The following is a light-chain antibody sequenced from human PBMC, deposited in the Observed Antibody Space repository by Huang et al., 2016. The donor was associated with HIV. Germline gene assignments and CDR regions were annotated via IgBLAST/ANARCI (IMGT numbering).Light chain of an antibody. V-gene: IGKV3-15*01. CDR2: DTS. J-gene: IGKJ4*01. CDR3: QHYNNWPLT. CDR1: HSVVNT. Sequence: EIVMTQSPAVLSMSPGERVTLTCRASHSVVNTLAWYQQKPGRAPRPVIYDTSTRSSGVPARFSGSGSGTNFSLTINSLQSEDLAVYYCQHYNNWPLTFGGGTRVEIK.